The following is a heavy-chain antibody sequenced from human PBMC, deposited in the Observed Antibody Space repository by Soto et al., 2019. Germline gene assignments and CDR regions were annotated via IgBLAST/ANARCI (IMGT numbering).Heavy chain of an antibody. D-gene: IGHD3-3*01. Sequence: SVKVSCKGAGFSCPSSAVNWLRQAHEQRLEWIGWIVVGSGNTNYAQKFQERVTITRDMSTSTAYMELSSLRSEDTAAYYCAEASDFWSSYSNWLDPRGQGTLVTVSS. V-gene: IGHV1-58*01. CDR2: IVVGSGNT. CDR3: AEASDFWSSYSNWLDP. J-gene: IGHJ5*02. CDR1: GFSCPSSA.